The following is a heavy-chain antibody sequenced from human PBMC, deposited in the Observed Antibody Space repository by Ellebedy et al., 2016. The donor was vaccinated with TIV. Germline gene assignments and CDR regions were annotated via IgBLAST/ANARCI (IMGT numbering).Heavy chain of an antibody. CDR2: ISNNGGTT. CDR3: MKDMEPQWIRRGFDH. Sequence: PGGSLRLSCSASGFTFSDYTMHWVRQAPGKGLEYVSAISNNGGTTYYADSVQGRFTVSRDNSKNTLYLQMCSLRPGDTAVYYCMKDMEPQWIRRGFDHWGQGTLIIVSS. V-gene: IGHV3-64D*06. D-gene: IGHD5-18*01. CDR1: GFTFSDYT. J-gene: IGHJ4*02.